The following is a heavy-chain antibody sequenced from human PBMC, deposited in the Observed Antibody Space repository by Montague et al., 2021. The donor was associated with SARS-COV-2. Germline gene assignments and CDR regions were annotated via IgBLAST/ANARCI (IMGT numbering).Heavy chain of an antibody. V-gene: IGHV2-70*01. Sequence: PALVKPTQTLTLTCTFSGFSLNTSGMCVSWIRQPPGKALEWLALXXWDEDQYYSTSLKTRLTISKDTSKNQVVLTMTNMDPIDTATYYCARSYGDYRDSYSDYWGQGTLVTVSS. CDR2: XXWDEDQ. D-gene: IGHD4-17*01. CDR1: GFSLNTSGMC. J-gene: IGHJ4*02. CDR3: ARSYGDYRDSYSDY.